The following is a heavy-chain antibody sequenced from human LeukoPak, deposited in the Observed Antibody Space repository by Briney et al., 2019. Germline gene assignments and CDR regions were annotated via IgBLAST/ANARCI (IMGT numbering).Heavy chain of an antibody. CDR2: IYYSGST. Sequence: SETLSLTCTVSGGSINSYYWSWIRQPPGKGLEWIGYIYYSGSTNYNPSLKSRVTISVDTSKNQFSLKLSSVTAADTAVYYCARWGLLWFGELWGQGTLVTVSS. D-gene: IGHD3-10*01. V-gene: IGHV4-59*12. J-gene: IGHJ4*02. CDR1: GGSINSYY. CDR3: ARWGLLWFGEL.